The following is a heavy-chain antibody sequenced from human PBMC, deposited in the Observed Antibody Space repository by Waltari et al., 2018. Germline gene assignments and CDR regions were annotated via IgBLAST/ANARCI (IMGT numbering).Heavy chain of an antibody. CDR2: IYYSGST. J-gene: IGHJ5*02. V-gene: IGHV4-39*07. D-gene: IGHD2-2*01. Sequence: QLQLQESGPGLVKPSETLSLTCTVSGGSISSSSYYWGWIRQPPGKGLEWIGSIYYSGSTYYNPSLKSRVTISVDTSKNQFSLKLSSVTAADTAVYYCARGGYCSSTSWCGGWFDPWGQGTLVTVSS. CDR3: ARGGYCSSTSWCGGWFDP. CDR1: GGSISSSSYY.